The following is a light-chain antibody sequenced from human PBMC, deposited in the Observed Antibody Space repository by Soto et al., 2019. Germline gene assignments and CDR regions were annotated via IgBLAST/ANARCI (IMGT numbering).Light chain of an antibody. J-gene: IGLJ2*01. CDR3: SSYSRTTTRVV. V-gene: IGLV2-14*01. Sequence: QSALTQPASVSGSPGQSLTISCTGTSTDIGGYTYVSWYQQYPGKVPKLMIYEVDNRPSGVSNRFSGSKSGSTASLTISGLQAEDEADYFCSSYSRTTTRVVFGGGTKLTVL. CDR1: STDIGGYTY. CDR2: EVD.